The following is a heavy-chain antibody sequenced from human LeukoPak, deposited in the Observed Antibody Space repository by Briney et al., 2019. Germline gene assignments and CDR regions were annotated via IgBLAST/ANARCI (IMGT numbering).Heavy chain of an antibody. CDR1: GGSFSGYY. D-gene: IGHD6-13*01. CDR3: ARRVGSSSNYFDY. Sequence: PSETLSLTCAVYGGSFSGYYWSWIRQPPGKGLEWIGEINHSGSTNYNPSLKSRVTISVDKSKNQFSLRLSSVTASDTAVYYCARRVGSSSNYFDYWGQGTLVTVSS. CDR2: INHSGST. V-gene: IGHV4-34*01. J-gene: IGHJ4*02.